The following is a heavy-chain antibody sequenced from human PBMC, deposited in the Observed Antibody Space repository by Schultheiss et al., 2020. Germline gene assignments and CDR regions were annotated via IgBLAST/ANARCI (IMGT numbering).Heavy chain of an antibody. Sequence: TLSLTCTVSGGSISSGGYYWGWIRQPPGKGLEWIGSIYYSGSTYYNPSLKSRVTISVDTSKNQFSLKLSSVTAADTAVYYCARQTLNYDFWSGPKTNWFDPWGQGTLVTVSS. V-gene: IGHV4-39*01. CDR2: IYYSGST. CDR1: GGSISSGGYY. J-gene: IGHJ5*02. D-gene: IGHD3-3*01. CDR3: ARQTLNYDFWSGPKTNWFDP.